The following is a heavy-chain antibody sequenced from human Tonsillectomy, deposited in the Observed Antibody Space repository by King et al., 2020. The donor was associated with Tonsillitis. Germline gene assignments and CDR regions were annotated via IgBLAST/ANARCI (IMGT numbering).Heavy chain of an antibody. CDR3: TTPGSVYSSSYDY. CDR2: IRSKANSYAR. D-gene: IGHD6-6*01. CDR1: GFTFSGSA. V-gene: IGHV3-73*01. J-gene: IGHJ4*02. Sequence: VQLVESGGGLVQPGGSLKLSCAASGFTFSGSAMQWVRQASGKGLEWVGRIRSKANSYARAYAASVKGRFTISRDDSKNTAYLQMNSLKTEDTAVYYCTTPGSVYSSSYDYWGQGTLVTVSS.